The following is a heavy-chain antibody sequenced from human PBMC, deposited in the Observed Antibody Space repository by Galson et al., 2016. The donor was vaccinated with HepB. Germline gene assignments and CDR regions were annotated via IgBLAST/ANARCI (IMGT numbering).Heavy chain of an antibody. CDR1: GVSISGSDYF. D-gene: IGHD4-17*01. J-gene: IGHJ5*02. V-gene: IGHV4-39*02. CDR3: AAGRRYGDRPGNWFDP. Sequence: SETLSLTCTVSGVSISGSDYFWAWIRQAPGKGLEWIGSISKIGNTYYNPSLKSRVFMSVDTSKNHLSLGLSSVTAADTALYYCAAGRRYGDRPGNWFDPWGQGTLVTVSS. CDR2: ISKIGNT.